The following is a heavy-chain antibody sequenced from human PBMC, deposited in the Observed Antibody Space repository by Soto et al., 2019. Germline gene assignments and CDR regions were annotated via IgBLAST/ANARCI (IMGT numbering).Heavy chain of an antibody. J-gene: IGHJ4*02. CDR1: GASISSGDYF. CDR2: IYDSGSS. Sequence: QVHLEESGPELVKPSQTLSLTCTVSGASISSGDYFWSWIRQSPGKGLEWIGYIYDSGSSYYNPSLQSRVTMSVDTSKNQFSLKLSSVTAADTAGYYCAREKGYISGPKNFDYWGQGTLVTVSS. V-gene: IGHV4-30-4*01. CDR3: AREKGYISGPKNFDY. D-gene: IGHD5-12*01.